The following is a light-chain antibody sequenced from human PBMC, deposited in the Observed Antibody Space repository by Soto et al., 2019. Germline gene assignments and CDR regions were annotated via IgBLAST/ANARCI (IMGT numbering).Light chain of an antibody. Sequence: VLTQPPSVSAAPGQKVTISCSGSSSNIGNNYVSWYQQLPGTAPKLLIYDNNKRPSGIPDRFSGSKSGTSATLGITGLQTGHEADYYCGTWDSSLSAGVFGGGTKVTVL. V-gene: IGLV1-51*01. CDR3: GTWDSSLSAGV. CDR1: SSNIGNNY. J-gene: IGLJ2*01. CDR2: DNN.